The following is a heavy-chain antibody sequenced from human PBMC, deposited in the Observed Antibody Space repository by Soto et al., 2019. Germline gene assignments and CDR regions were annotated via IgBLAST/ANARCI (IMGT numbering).Heavy chain of an antibody. CDR1: GDSITSGVHY. CDR2: IFYSGIS. Sequence: QVQLQESGPGLVKPSQTLSLTCTVSGDSITSGVHYWSWIRQHPGKGLEWIGYIFYSGISYYNPSLQSRAPLSVDPSKNQFSLNLSSVPAADPAVYYCARDRIMLTFGGGSGEWGLAPWGQGTLVTVSS. V-gene: IGHV4-31*03. D-gene: IGHD3-16*01. J-gene: IGHJ5*02. CDR3: ARDRIMLTFGGGSGEWGLAP.